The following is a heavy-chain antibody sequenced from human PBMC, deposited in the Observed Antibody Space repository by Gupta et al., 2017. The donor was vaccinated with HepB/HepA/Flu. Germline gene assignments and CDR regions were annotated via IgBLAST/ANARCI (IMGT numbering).Heavy chain of an antibody. V-gene: IGHV3-30*18. J-gene: IGHJ4*02. CDR3: AKNPH. CDR1: GFTFSSYG. CDR2: ISYDGSNK. Sequence: QVQLVESGGGVVQPGRSLSLSGAASGFTFSSYGMHWVRQAPGKGLEWVAVISYDGSNKYYADSVKGRFTISRDNSKNTLYLQMNSLRAEDTAVYYCAKNPHWGQGTLVTVSS.